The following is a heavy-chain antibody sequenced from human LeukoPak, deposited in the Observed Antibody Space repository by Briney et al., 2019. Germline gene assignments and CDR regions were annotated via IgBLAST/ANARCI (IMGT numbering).Heavy chain of an antibody. CDR2: IYSSGNT. CDR3: AKSNGYGLIDY. J-gene: IGHJ4*02. V-gene: IGHV4-39*01. D-gene: IGHD5-12*01. Sequence: KTSETLSLTCAVSGASISSSNYYWGWVRQSPGKGLEWIGNIYSSGNTYYNASLKSRVTMYIDTSKNQFSLKLSSVTAADTAMYYCAKSNGYGLIDYWGQGTLVTVSS. CDR1: GASISSSNYY.